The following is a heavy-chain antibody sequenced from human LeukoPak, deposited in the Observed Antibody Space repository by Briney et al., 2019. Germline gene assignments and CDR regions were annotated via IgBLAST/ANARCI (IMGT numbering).Heavy chain of an antibody. CDR1: GGSISSYY. CDR2: IYTSGST. CDR3: ARDSPPVDYYYYYMDV. Sequence: SETLSLTCTVSGGSISSYYWSWIGQPAGKGREWIGRIYTSGSTNYNPSLKSRVTMSIDTSKNQFSLKLSSVTAADTAVYYCARDSPPVDYYYYYMDVWGKGTTVTVSS. V-gene: IGHV4-4*07. J-gene: IGHJ6*03.